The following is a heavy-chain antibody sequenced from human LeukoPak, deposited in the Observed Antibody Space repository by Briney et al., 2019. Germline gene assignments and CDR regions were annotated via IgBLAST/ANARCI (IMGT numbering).Heavy chain of an antibody. Sequence: GGSLRLSCAASGLTFSSYGMHWVRQAPGKGLEWVAVISYDGSNKYYADSVKGRFTISRDNSKNTLYLQMNSLRAEDTAVYYCARGDGQGIAAAGLFDYWGQGTLVTVSS. V-gene: IGHV3-30*03. CDR2: ISYDGSNK. D-gene: IGHD6-13*01. CDR1: GLTFSSYG. J-gene: IGHJ4*02. CDR3: ARGDGQGIAAAGLFDY.